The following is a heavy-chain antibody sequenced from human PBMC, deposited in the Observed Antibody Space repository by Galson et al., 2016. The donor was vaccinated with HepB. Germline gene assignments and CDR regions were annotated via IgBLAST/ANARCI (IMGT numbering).Heavy chain of an antibody. V-gene: IGHV3-53*01. D-gene: IGHD6-19*01. CDR3: ARGGAVSGLDY. CDR1: GFTVSSNY. CDR2: IHGDGST. Sequence: SLRLSCAASGFTVSSNYMSWVRQAPGKGPEWVSIIHGDGSTYHADSVKGRFTISRDNSKNTVYLQMNSLRAEDTAVYYCARGGAVSGLDYWSQGTLVTVSS. J-gene: IGHJ4*02.